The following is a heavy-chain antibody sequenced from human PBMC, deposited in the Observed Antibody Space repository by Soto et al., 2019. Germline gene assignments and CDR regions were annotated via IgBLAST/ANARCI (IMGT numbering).Heavy chain of an antibody. D-gene: IGHD2-8*01. CDR3: ARTRREWDYFDY. J-gene: IGHJ4*02. CDR2: IIPIFGTA. V-gene: IGHV1-69*13. CDR1: GGTFSSYA. Sequence: SVKVSCKASGGTFSSYAISWVRQAPGQGLEWMGGIIPIFGTANYAQKFQGRVTITADESTSTAYMELSSLGSEDTAVYYCARTRREWDYFDYWGQGTLVTVSS.